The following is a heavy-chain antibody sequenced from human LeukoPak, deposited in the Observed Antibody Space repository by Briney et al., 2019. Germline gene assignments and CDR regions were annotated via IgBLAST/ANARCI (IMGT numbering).Heavy chain of an antibody. V-gene: IGHV3-15*01. CDR2: IKTKTDGGTT. Sequence: PGGSLRLSCAASGFTFNNAWMSWVRQAPGKGLEWVGRIKTKTDGGTTDYAAPVKGRFTISRDDSKNTLYLQMNSLKTEDTAVYYCTTDGYSTVTTFAYFGMDVWGQGTTVTVSS. CDR3: TTDGYSTVTTFAYFGMDV. D-gene: IGHD4-17*01. J-gene: IGHJ6*02. CDR1: GFTFNNAW.